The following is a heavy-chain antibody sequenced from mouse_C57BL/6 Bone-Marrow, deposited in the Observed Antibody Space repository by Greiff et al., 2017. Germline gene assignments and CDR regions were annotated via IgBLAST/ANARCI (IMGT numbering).Heavy chain of an antibody. D-gene: IGHD1-1*01. CDR2: IYPRSGNP. V-gene: IGHV1-81*01. J-gene: IGHJ1*03. CDR1: GYTFTSYG. Sequence: VTLQQSGAELARPGASVKLSCKASGYTFTSYGISWVKQRTGQGLEWIGEIYPRSGNPYYNEKFKGKATLTADKSSSTAYMELRSLTSEVSAVYFCAREDDGSSLYGYFDVWGTGTTVTVSS. CDR3: AREDDGSSLYGYFDV.